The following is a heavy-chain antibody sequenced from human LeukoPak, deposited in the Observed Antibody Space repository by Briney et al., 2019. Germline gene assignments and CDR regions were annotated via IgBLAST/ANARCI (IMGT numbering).Heavy chain of an antibody. D-gene: IGHD3-22*01. CDR2: IYYSGST. CDR3: ARHTNYYDSSGYQYFDL. J-gene: IGHJ2*01. CDR1: GGSISSYY. V-gene: IGHV4-59*08. Sequence: SETLSLTCTVSGGSISSYYWSWIRQPPGKGREWIGYIYYSGSTNYNPSLKSRVTISVDTSKNQFSLKLSSVTAADMAVYYCARHTNYYDSSGYQYFDLWGRGTLVTVSS.